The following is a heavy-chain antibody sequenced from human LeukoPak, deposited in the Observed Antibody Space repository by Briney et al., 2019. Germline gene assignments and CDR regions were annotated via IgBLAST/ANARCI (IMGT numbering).Heavy chain of an antibody. Sequence: SETLSLTCTVSGGSISSYYWSWIRQPPGKGLEWIGDIYYSGSTNYNPSLKSRVTISVDTSKNQFSLKLSSVTAADTAVYYVARGXGXYLXXXXYXXVWGKGT. J-gene: IGHJ6*03. CDR1: GGSISSYY. D-gene: IGHD1-26*01. CDR2: IYYSGST. CDR3: ARGXGXYLXXXXYXXV. V-gene: IGHV4-59*01.